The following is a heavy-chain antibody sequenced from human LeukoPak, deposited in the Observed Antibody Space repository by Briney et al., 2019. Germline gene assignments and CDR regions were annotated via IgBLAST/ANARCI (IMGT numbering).Heavy chain of an antibody. Sequence: ASVKVFCKASGYTFNSYGISWVRQAPGQGLEWMAWISAYTGNTNYAQKFQGRVTVTTDTSTSTAYMELRTLRSDDTAVCYCARGHVPAEFEYWGQGTLVTVSS. CDR2: ISAYTGNT. J-gene: IGHJ4*02. V-gene: IGHV1-18*01. CDR3: ARGHVPAEFEY. D-gene: IGHD2-2*01. CDR1: GYTFNSYG.